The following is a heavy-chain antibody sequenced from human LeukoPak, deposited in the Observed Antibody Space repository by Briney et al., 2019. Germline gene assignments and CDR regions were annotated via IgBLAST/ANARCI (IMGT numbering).Heavy chain of an antibody. V-gene: IGHV3-11*01. J-gene: IGHJ4*02. Sequence: KSGGSLRLSCAASGFTVSDYYMSWIRQAPGKGLEWVSYISSSGSTIYDADSVKGRFTISRDKAKNSLYLQMNSLRAEDTAVYYCARTGDRGDYFDYWGQGTLVTVSS. CDR1: GFTVSDYY. D-gene: IGHD7-27*01. CDR2: ISSSGSTI. CDR3: ARTGDRGDYFDY.